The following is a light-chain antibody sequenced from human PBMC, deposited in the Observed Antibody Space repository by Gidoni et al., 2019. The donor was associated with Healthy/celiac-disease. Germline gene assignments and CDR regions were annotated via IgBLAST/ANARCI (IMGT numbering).Light chain of an antibody. Sequence: QSVLTPPPSVSGAPGQRVPISCTGSSSNIGAGYDVHWDQQLPGTAPKRLSDGNSNRNAGVPDRFSGAKAGTSASLAITGLQAEEEADDYCQSYDSSLSGSVFGGGTKLTVL. J-gene: IGLJ3*02. CDR2: GNS. CDR3: QSYDSSLSGSV. CDR1: SSNIGAGYD. V-gene: IGLV1-40*01.